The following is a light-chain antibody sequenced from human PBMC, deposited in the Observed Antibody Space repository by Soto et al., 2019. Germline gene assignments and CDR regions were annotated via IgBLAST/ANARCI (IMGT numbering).Light chain of an antibody. CDR3: QQANSVPWT. CDR1: QRISSW. Sequence: IQMTQSPSSVSASVGDRVILTCRASQRISSWLAWCHQRPGKAPKLLIYATSTLETGVPSRFSGSGSGRDFTLTISSLQPEDLGTYFCQQANSVPWTFGQGTKVEVK. J-gene: IGKJ1*01. CDR2: ATS. V-gene: IGKV1-12*01.